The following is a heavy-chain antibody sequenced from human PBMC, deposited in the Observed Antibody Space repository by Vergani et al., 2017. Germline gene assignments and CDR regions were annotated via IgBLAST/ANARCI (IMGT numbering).Heavy chain of an antibody. Sequence: QVQLQESGPGLVKPSQTLSLTCTVSGGSISSGDYYWSWIRQPPGKGLEGIGYINYSGSTYYNPSLKSRVTISVDTSKNQFSLKLSSVTAADTAVYYCARVRPAVVVIDVTFDYWGQGTLVTVSS. CDR1: GGSISSGDYY. J-gene: IGHJ4*02. CDR3: ARVRPAVVVIDVTFDY. V-gene: IGHV4-30-4*01. CDR2: INYSGST. D-gene: IGHD3-22*01.